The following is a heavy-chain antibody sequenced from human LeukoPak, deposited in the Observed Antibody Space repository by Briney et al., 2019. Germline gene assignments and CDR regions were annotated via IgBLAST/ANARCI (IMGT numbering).Heavy chain of an antibody. CDR3: AREGRFQSFDY. J-gene: IGHJ4*02. CDR1: GFSVGSNY. V-gene: IGHV3-53*01. Sequence: PGGSLRLSCAASGFSVGSNYMSWVRQAPGKGLEWVSVIYTRGTTHYAESVMGRFTISRDASHNAVHLHMSGLRAEDTAVYYCAREGRFQSFDYWGQGTLVAVSS. CDR2: IYTRGTT.